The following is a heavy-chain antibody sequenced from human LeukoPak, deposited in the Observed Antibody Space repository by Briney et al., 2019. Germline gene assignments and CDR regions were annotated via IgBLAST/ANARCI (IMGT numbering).Heavy chain of an antibody. CDR1: GGSISSSSYY. J-gene: IGHJ4*02. Sequence: SETLSLTCTVSGGSISSSSYYWGWIRQPPGKGLEWIGSIYYSGSTYHNPSLKSRVTISVDTSKNQFSLKLSSVTAADTAVYYCARFYSNHFDYWGQGTLVTVSS. V-gene: IGHV4-39*01. CDR3: ARFYSNHFDY. CDR2: IYYSGST. D-gene: IGHD4-4*01.